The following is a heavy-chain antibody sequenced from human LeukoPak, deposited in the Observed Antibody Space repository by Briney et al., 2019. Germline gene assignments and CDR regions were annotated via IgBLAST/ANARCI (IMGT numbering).Heavy chain of an antibody. Sequence: GGSLRLSCAASGFTFSSYWMSWVRQAPGKGLEWVANIKQDGSEKYYVDSVKGRFTISRDNAKNSLYLQMNSLRAEDTAVYYCARDGVWGYPPRGYWGQGTLVTVSS. CDR2: IKQDGSEK. CDR3: ARDGVWGYPPRGY. D-gene: IGHD2-8*01. V-gene: IGHV3-7*01. CDR1: GFTFSSYW. J-gene: IGHJ4*02.